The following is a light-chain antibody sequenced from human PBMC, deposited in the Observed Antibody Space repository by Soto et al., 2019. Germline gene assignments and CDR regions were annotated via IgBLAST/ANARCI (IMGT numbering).Light chain of an antibody. CDR3: QQLNSYPRT. V-gene: IGKV1-9*01. CDR1: QGISSY. Sequence: IQLTQSPSSLSASVGDRVTITCRASQGISSYLAWYQQKPGKGPKLLIYAASTLQSGVTSRFSGSGSGTDFTLTVSSLQPEDFATYYCQQLNSYPRTFGQGTKLEIK. CDR2: AAS. J-gene: IGKJ2*01.